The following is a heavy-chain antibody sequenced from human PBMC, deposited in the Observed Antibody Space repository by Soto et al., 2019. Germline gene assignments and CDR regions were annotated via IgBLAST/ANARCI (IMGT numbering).Heavy chain of an antibody. CDR1: GFSFSNYN. J-gene: IGHJ4*02. CDR2: ITDSSDTV. Sequence: GGSLGLSCVASGFSFSNYNMNWVRQAPGKGLEWVSYITDSSDTVHYADSVRGRFTISRDNAESSLYLQMNSLRDEDTAVYFCARDFGHGYYLDYRGRGTLVTVSS. V-gene: IGHV3-48*02. D-gene: IGHD3-3*01. CDR3: ARDFGHGYYLDY.